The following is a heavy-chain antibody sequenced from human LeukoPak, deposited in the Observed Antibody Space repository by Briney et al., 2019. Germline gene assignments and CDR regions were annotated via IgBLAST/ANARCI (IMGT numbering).Heavy chain of an antibody. CDR1: GGSISSISYF. J-gene: IGHJ5*02. CDR2: IYFGGST. Sequence: PSETLSLTCTVSGGSISSISYFWGWIRQPPGKGLQWIGSIYFGGSTYYNPSLESRVTISVDTSKNQFSLKLSSVTAADTAVYYCPRLIPPPPGRTWSNPGAKEPLVTVPS. V-gene: IGHV4-39*01. D-gene: IGHD3-10*01. CDR3: PRLIPPPPGRTWSNP.